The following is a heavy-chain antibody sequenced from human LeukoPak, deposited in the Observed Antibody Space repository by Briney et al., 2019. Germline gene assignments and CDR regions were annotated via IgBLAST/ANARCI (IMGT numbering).Heavy chain of an antibody. D-gene: IGHD6-19*01. J-gene: IGHJ6*03. Sequence: SETLSLTCTVSGGSISSSSYYWGWIRQPPGKGLEWIGSIYYSGSTYYNPSLKSRVTISVDTSKNQFSLKLSSVTAADTAVYYCAREFGSGWFYYYYYYMDVWGKGTPVTVSS. CDR3: AREFGSGWFYYYYYYMDV. CDR1: GGSISSSSYY. CDR2: IYYSGST. V-gene: IGHV4-39*07.